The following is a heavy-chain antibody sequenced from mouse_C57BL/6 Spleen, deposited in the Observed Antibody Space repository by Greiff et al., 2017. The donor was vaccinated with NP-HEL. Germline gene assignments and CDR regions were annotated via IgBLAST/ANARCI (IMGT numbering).Heavy chain of an antibody. Sequence: VKLQESGAELVRPGASVKLSCKASGYTFTDYYINWVKQRPGQGLEWIARIYPGSGNTYYNEKFKGKATLTAEKSSSTAYMQLSSLTSEDSAVYFCARGNDYGEAWFAYWGQGTLVTVSA. V-gene: IGHV1-76*01. CDR3: ARGNDYGEAWFAY. CDR1: GYTFTDYY. J-gene: IGHJ3*01. CDR2: IYPGSGNT. D-gene: IGHD2-4*01.